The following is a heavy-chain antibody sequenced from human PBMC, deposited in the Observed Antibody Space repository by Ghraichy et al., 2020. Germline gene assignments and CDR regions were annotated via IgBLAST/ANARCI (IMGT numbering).Heavy chain of an antibody. V-gene: IGHV4-61*02. Sequence: SETLSLTCTVSGGSISTGSDYWSWIRQPAGKGLEWIGRIYTSGSTNYNPSLKSRVTISVDTSKNQFSLKLNSVTAADTAVYYCARDLEAAAGRGFDPWGQGTLVTVSS. CDR2: IYTSGST. CDR1: GGSISTGSDY. CDR3: ARDLEAAAGRGFDP. D-gene: IGHD6-13*01. J-gene: IGHJ5*02.